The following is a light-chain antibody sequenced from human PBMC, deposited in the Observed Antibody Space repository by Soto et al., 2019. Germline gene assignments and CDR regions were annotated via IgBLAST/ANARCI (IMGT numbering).Light chain of an antibody. CDR1: QSVGSY. CDR3: QQRSDWPST. J-gene: IGKJ4*01. CDR2: DAS. Sequence: EIVLTQSPVTLSLSPGERATLSCRASQSVGSYFAWYQQKPGQAPRLLIYDASNRATGIPARFSGSGSGTDFTLTISSLEPEDFAVYYCQQRSDWPSTFGGGTNVEIK. V-gene: IGKV3-11*01.